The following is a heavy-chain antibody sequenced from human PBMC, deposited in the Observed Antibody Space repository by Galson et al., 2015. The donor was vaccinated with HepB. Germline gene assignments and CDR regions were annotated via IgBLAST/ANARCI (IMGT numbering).Heavy chain of an antibody. V-gene: IGHV3-23*01. Sequence: SLRLSCAASGFTFSSYAMSWVRQAPGKGLEWVSAISGSGGSTYYADSVKGRFTISRDNSKNTLYLQMNSLRAEDTAVYYCATWESPWTLTHDYWGQGTLVTVSS. D-gene: IGHD1-26*01. CDR3: ATWESPWTLTHDY. CDR2: ISGSGGST. CDR1: GFTFSSYA. J-gene: IGHJ4*02.